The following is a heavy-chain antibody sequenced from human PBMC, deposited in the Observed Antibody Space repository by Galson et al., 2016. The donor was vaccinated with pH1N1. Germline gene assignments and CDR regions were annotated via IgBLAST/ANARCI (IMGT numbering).Heavy chain of an antibody. D-gene: IGHD3-3*01. V-gene: IGHV1-2*02. CDR2: INPENGDT. J-gene: IGHJ5*02. Sequence: SVKASCKASGYTFTGHYMHWVRQAPGRGLEWMGWINPENGDTKYAQKFQDRVTMTRDTSNSTAHMEVNRLTSDDTAVYYCARIIRHSSGLDPWGQGTLVTVSS. CDR1: GYTFTGHY. CDR3: ARIIRHSSGLDP.